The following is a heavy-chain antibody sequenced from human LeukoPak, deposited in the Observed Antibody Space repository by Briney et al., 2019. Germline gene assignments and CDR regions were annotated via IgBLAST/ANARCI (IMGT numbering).Heavy chain of an antibody. Sequence: GGSLRLSCAASGFTFNTYWMHWVRQAPGKGLAWVSLISIDGDTTSYADSVRGRFTVSRDNAKNTLYLQMNSLRAEDTAVYYCARDHYGEDYWGQGTLVTVSS. J-gene: IGHJ4*02. V-gene: IGHV3-74*01. CDR3: ARDHYGEDY. D-gene: IGHD4-17*01. CDR1: GFTFNTYW. CDR2: ISIDGDTT.